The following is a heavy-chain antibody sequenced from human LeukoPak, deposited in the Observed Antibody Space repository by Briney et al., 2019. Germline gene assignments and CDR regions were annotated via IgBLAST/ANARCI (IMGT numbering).Heavy chain of an antibody. V-gene: IGHV3-11*04. CDR2: ISSSAGTI. Sequence: PGGSLGLSCAASGFTFRDYYMSWIRQAPGKGLEWISYISSSAGTIHYVDSVKGRFTISRDNAKNSLYLQMDSLRVEDTAVYYCATSVTRRRLDWFIDLWGRGTLVSVSS. D-gene: IGHD4-17*01. CDR3: ATSVTRRRLDWFIDL. CDR1: GFTFRDYY. J-gene: IGHJ2*01.